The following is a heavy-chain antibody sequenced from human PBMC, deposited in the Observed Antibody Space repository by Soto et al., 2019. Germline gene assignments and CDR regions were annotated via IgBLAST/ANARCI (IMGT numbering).Heavy chain of an antibody. Sequence: SVSNAWMNWVRQAPGKGLEWVGRIKSKTDGGTTDYAAPVKGRFTISRDDSKNTLYLQMNSLKTEDTVVYYCTTDPTFYYDILTGYYTVDYWGQGTLVTVSS. V-gene: IGHV3-15*07. J-gene: IGHJ4*02. CDR3: TTDPTFYYDILTGYYTVDY. CDR1: SVSNAW. D-gene: IGHD3-9*01. CDR2: IKSKTDGGTT.